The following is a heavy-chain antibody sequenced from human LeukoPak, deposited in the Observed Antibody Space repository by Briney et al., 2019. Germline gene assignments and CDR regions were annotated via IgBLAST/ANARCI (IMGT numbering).Heavy chain of an antibody. CDR3: ARRPRYSSGWYGGRGGYYYYGMDV. J-gene: IGHJ6*02. Sequence: SETLSLTCAVFGRSFSSYYWSWIRQPPGKGLEWIGEINHSGSTNYNPSLKSRVTISVDTSKNRFSLKLSSVTAADTAVYYCARRPRYSSGWYGGRGGYYYYGMDVWGQGTTVTVSS. CDR2: INHSGST. D-gene: IGHD6-19*01. CDR1: GRSFSSYY. V-gene: IGHV4-34*01.